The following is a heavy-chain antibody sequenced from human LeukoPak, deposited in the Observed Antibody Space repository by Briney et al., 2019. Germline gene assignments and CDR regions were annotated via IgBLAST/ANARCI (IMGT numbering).Heavy chain of an antibody. CDR1: GFIFSSYW. J-gene: IGHJ4*02. D-gene: IGHD6-19*01. CDR3: VRWGVEAGMDS. CDR2: INPDGSET. V-gene: IGHV3-7*01. Sequence: PGGSLRLSCEASGFIFSSYWMGWVRQAPGKGLGWVANINPDGSETSYVDSVKGRFTISRDNAKKSMFLQMNSLRAEETAVYSCVRWGVEAGMDSWGQGTQVTVSS.